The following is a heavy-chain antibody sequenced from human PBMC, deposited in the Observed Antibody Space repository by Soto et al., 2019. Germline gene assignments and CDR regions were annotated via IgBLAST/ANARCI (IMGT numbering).Heavy chain of an antibody. V-gene: IGHV3-33*01. CDR1: GFTFSSYG. Sequence: QVQLVESGGGVVQPGRSLRLSCAASGFTFSSYGMHWVRQAPGEGLEWVAVIWYDGSNKYYADSVKGRFTISRDNSKNTLYLQMNSLRAEDTAVYYCARGGYYDSSGYSHYFDYWGQGTLVTVSS. J-gene: IGHJ4*02. D-gene: IGHD3-22*01. CDR2: IWYDGSNK. CDR3: ARGGYYDSSGYSHYFDY.